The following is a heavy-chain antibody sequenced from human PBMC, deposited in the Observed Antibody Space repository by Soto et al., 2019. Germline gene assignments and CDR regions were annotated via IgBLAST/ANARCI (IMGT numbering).Heavy chain of an antibody. Sequence: GGSLRLSYAASGFTFSSYAMSWVRQAPGKGLEWVSAISGSGGSTYHADSVKGRFTISRDNSKNTVYLQMNSLRAEDTAVYYCAREWLQLDWYFDYWGQGTLVTVSS. J-gene: IGHJ4*02. CDR3: AREWLQLDWYFDY. CDR1: GFTFSSYA. CDR2: ISGSGGST. D-gene: IGHD5-12*01. V-gene: IGHV3-23*01.